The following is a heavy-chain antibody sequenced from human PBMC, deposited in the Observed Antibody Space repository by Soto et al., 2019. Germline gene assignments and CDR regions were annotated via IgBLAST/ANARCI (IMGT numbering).Heavy chain of an antibody. CDR1: GGSVNSVDYY. Sequence: SETLSLTCTVSGGSVNSVDYYWSWIRQPPGKGLEWIAYIYYTGSTNYNPSLKSRVTLSADTSKNQFSLKLSSVTAADTAMYYCVRVDSSGSYFDSWGQGTLVTVSS. D-gene: IGHD3-22*01. V-gene: IGHV4-61*08. J-gene: IGHJ4*02. CDR3: VRVDSSGSYFDS. CDR2: IYYTGST.